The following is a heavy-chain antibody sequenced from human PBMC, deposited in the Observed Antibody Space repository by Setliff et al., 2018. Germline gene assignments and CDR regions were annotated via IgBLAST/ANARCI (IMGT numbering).Heavy chain of an antibody. D-gene: IGHD3-9*01. J-gene: IGHJ3*02. V-gene: IGHV1-46*01. Sequence: ASVKVSCKATGYTLSRHYMHWVRQAPGQGLEWMGIINPGGGSASIVQKFQDRVTMTRDTSTNTVYMDLSSLRDDDTAVYYCAREVSTGENSGCDIWGQGTVVTVSS. CDR3: AREVSTGENSGCDI. CDR1: GYTLSRHY. CDR2: INPGGGSA.